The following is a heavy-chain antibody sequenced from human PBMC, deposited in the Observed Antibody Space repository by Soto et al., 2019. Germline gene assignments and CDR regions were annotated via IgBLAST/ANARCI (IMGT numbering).Heavy chain of an antibody. Sequence: SETLSLTCAVSGGSISSGGYSWSWIRQPPGKGLEWIGYIYHSGSTYYNPSLKSRVTISVDRSKNQFSLKLSSVTAADTAVYYCASATDSSGYGSPLYYYYGMDVWGQGTTVTVSS. CDR1: GGSISSGGYS. CDR2: IYHSGST. V-gene: IGHV4-30-2*01. D-gene: IGHD3-22*01. J-gene: IGHJ6*02. CDR3: ASATDSSGYGSPLYYYYGMDV.